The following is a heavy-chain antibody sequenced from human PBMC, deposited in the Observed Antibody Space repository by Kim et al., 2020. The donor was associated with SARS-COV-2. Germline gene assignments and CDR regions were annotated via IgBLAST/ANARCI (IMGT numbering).Heavy chain of an antibody. J-gene: IGHJ4*02. CDR3: AKEEPQVATIVSYFDY. V-gene: IGHV3-30*18. Sequence: GGSLRLSCAASGFTFSSYGMHWVRQAPGKGLEWVAVISYDGSNKYYADSVKGRFTISRDNSKNTLYLQMNSLRAEDTAVYYCAKEEPQVATIVSYFDYWGQGTLVTVSS. D-gene: IGHD5-12*01. CDR1: GFTFSSYG. CDR2: ISYDGSNK.